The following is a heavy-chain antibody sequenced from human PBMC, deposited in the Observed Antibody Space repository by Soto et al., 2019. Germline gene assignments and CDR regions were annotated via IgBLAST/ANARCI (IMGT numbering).Heavy chain of an antibody. CDR3: ANGYCSSTSCYDGQGNFDL. Sequence: QVQLVESGGGVVQPGRSLRLSCAASGFTFSSYGMHWVRQAPGKGLEWVAVISYDGSNKYYADSVKGRFTISRDNSKNTLYLQMNSLRAEDTAVYYCANGYCSSTSCYDGQGNFDLWGRGTLVTVSS. J-gene: IGHJ2*01. CDR1: GFTFSSYG. V-gene: IGHV3-30*18. D-gene: IGHD2-2*01. CDR2: ISYDGSNK.